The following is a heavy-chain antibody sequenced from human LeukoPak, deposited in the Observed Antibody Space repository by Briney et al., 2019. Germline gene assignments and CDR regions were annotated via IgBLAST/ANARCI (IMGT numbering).Heavy chain of an antibody. CDR2: INPSGGST. J-gene: IGHJ3*02. D-gene: IGHD2-2*01. Sequence: ASVKVSCKASGYTFTSYYVHWVRQAPGQGLEWMGIINPSGGSTSYAQKFQGRVTMTRDTSTSTVCMELSSLRSEDTAVYYCATCSSTSCSDDAFDIWGQGTMVTVSS. CDR1: GYTFTSYY. V-gene: IGHV1-46*01. CDR3: ATCSSTSCSDDAFDI.